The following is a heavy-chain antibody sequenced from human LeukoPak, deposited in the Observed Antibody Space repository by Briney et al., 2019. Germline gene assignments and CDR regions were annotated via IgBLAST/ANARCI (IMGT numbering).Heavy chain of an antibody. Sequence: GGSLRLSCAASGFTFSSYAMSWVRQAPGKGLEWVSAISDSGGSTYYADSVKGRFTISRDNSKNTLYLQMNSLRAEDTAVDYCAKNLVVVVAATNFDYWGQGTLVTVSS. CDR3: AKNLVVVVAATNFDY. D-gene: IGHD2-15*01. J-gene: IGHJ4*02. V-gene: IGHV3-23*01. CDR1: GFTFSSYA. CDR2: ISDSGGST.